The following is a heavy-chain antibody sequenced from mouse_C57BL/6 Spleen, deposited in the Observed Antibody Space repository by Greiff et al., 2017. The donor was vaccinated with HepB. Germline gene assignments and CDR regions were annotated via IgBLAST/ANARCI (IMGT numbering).Heavy chain of an antibody. CDR1: GYTFTDYN. V-gene: IGHV1-18*01. J-gene: IGHJ3*01. CDR2: INPNNGGT. CDR3: ARDDYDGAWFAY. Sequence: EVQLQQSGPELVKPGASVKIPCKASGYTFTDYNMDWVKQSHGKSLEWIGDINPNNGGTIYNQKFKGKATLTVDKSSSTAYMELRSLTSEDSAVYYCARDDYDGAWFAYWGQGTLVTVSA. D-gene: IGHD2-4*01.